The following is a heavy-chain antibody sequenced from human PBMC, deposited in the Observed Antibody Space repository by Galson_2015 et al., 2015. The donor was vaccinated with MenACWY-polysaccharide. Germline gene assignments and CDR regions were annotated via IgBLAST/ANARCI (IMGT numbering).Heavy chain of an antibody. V-gene: IGHV3-33*01. CDR3: ARETWIKVGVITGKLLDY. CDR2: IWSDGSNK. Sequence: SLRLSCAVSGFTFSSHGMNWVRQAPGKGLEWVAAIWSDGSNKYYADSVKGRFTISRDNSKNTLSLQMDTLRAEDTAVYYCARETWIKVGVITGKLLDYWGRGTVVTVSS. CDR1: GFTFSSHG. J-gene: IGHJ4*03. D-gene: IGHD3-10*01.